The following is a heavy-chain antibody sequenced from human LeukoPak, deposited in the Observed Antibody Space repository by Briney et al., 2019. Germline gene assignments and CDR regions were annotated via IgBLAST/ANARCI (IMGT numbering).Heavy chain of an antibody. J-gene: IGHJ4*02. CDR3: ARGRNAGGPYYSGY. CDR1: GFTFSTYA. Sequence: GGSLRLSCAASGFTFSTYAINWVRQAPGKGLEWVSSINSAGTSKKYADSLKGRFTISRDNAKNSLFLQLSSLRDEDTAVYYCARGRNAGGPYYSGYWGQGTLVTVSS. V-gene: IGHV3-21*01. CDR2: INSAGTSK. D-gene: IGHD4-23*01.